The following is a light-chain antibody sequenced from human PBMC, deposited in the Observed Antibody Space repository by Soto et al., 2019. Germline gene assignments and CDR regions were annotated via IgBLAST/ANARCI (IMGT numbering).Light chain of an antibody. CDR3: QQYNNWPPLT. V-gene: IGKV3-15*01. J-gene: IGKJ1*01. Sequence: ELVMTQCPATLSVSPEARAILSWRASYSVSTNIAWYRHKPGQAPRPLIYGASARATGIPARFSGSGSGTEFTLTISSLQSEDFAFYDCQQYNNWPPLTFGQGTKVDI. CDR2: GAS. CDR1: YSVSTN.